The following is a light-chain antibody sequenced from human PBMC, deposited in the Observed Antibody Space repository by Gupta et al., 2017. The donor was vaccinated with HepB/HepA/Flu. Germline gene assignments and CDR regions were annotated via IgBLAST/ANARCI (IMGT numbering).Light chain of an antibody. CDR2: GAS. CDR3: QHYDSSLCS. Sequence: IVLTQSPGTLSLSQGERATLSCRASQSVSSSNLAWFQQRPGQPPRLLIYGASTRATGIPDRFSSSGSGTDFTLTISRLEPEDFAVYYCQHYDSSLCSFGQGTKLEIK. J-gene: IGKJ2*04. V-gene: IGKV3-20*01. CDR1: QSVSSSN.